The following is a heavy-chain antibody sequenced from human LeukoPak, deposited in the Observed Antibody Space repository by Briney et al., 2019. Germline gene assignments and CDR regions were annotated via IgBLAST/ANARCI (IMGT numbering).Heavy chain of an antibody. V-gene: IGHV4-59*01. J-gene: IGHJ4*02. Sequence: SETLSLTCTVSGVSISSYDWSWIRQPPGKGLEWIGYIYYSGSTNYNPSLKSRVTISVDTSKDQFSLKLSSVTAADTAVYYCASYAAAGPINWGQGTLVTVSS. CDR1: GVSISSYD. CDR3: ASYAAAGPIN. CDR2: IYYSGST. D-gene: IGHD6-13*01.